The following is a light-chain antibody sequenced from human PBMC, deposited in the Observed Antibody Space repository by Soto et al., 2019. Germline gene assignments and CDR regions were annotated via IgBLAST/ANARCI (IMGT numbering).Light chain of an antibody. CDR3: QQSYSTPLT. CDR1: QSTSSY. CDR2: AAS. J-gene: IGKJ4*01. Sequence: DIQMTQSPSSLSASVGDRVTITCRASQSTSSYLNWYQQKPGKAPKLLIYAASSLQIGVPSRFSGSGSGTDFTLTISSLQPEDFATYYCQQSYSTPLTFGGGTKVEIK. V-gene: IGKV1-39*01.